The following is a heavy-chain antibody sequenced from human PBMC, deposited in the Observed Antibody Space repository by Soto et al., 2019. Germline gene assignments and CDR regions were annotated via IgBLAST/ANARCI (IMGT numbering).Heavy chain of an antibody. D-gene: IGHD6-19*01. V-gene: IGHV4-34*01. CDR3: ARVGDIAVAGTSRQYYYYGMDV. Sequence: SETLSLTCAVYGGSFSGYYWSWIRQPPGKGLEWIGEINHSGSTNYNPSLKSRVTISVDTSKNQFSLKLSSVTAADTAVYYCARVGDIAVAGTSRQYYYYGMDVWGQGTTVTVSS. CDR1: GGSFSGYY. CDR2: INHSGST. J-gene: IGHJ6*02.